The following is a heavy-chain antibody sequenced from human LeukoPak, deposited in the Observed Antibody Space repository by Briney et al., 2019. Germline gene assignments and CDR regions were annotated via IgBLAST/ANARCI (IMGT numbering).Heavy chain of an antibody. V-gene: IGHV4-39*01. J-gene: IGHJ4*02. CDR3: ARAYSSVTSFDY. CDR1: GGSISSSSYY. CDR2: IYYSGST. D-gene: IGHD6-25*01. Sequence: PSETLSLTCTVSGGSISSSSYYWGWIRLPPGKGLEWIGNIYYSGSTYYNPSLKSRVTISVDTSKNQFSLNLSSVTAADTAVYYCARAYSSVTSFDYWGQGTLVTVSS.